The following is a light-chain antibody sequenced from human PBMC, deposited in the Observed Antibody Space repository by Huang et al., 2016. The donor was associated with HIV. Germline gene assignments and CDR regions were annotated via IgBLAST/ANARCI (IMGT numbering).Light chain of an antibody. Sequence: EIVMTQSPVTLSVSPGERATLSCRASQSVSSNLAWYQQKPGQAPRLRIDGSSTRATAFPARFSVSGSGTEFTLTISSLQSEDFALYYCQQYNNWPPITFGQGTRLEIK. CDR3: QQYNNWPPIT. V-gene: IGKV3-15*01. J-gene: IGKJ5*01. CDR2: GSS. CDR1: QSVSSN.